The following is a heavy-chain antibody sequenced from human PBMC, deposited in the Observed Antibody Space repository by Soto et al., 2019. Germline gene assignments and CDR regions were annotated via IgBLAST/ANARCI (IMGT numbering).Heavy chain of an antibody. CDR1: GYSFTSYW. D-gene: IGHD3-10*01. CDR3: ARLGHYYGSDSPDPYYYYGMDV. Sequence: GESLKISCKGSGYSFTSYWIGWVRQLPGKGLEWMGIIYPGDSDTRYSPSFQGPVTISADKSISTAYLQWSSLTASDTAMYYWARLGHYYGSDSPDPYYYYGMDVWGRGTTVTVSS. CDR2: IYPGDSDT. V-gene: IGHV5-51*01. J-gene: IGHJ6*02.